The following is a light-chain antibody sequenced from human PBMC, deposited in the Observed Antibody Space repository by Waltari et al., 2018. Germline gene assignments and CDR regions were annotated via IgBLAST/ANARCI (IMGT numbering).Light chain of an antibody. Sequence: SYELTKPSYVSVSPGQTARITYPGDVLAPKDARWFQQKPGQAPVLVIYKDSERPSGIPERFSDSSSGTTVTLTISGAQVEDEADYYCYSAADNNLRVFGGGTKLTVL. CDR3: YSAADNNLRV. J-gene: IGLJ3*02. CDR2: KDS. V-gene: IGLV3-27*01. CDR1: VLAPKD.